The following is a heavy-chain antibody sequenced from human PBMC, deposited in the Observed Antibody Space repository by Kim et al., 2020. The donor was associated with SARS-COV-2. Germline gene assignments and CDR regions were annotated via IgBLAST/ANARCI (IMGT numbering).Heavy chain of an antibody. Sequence: GGSLRLSCAASGFTFSSYAMSWVRQAPGKGLEWVSAISGSGGSTYYADSVKGRFTISRDNSKNTLYLQMNSLRAEDTAVYYCAKDIRGRITFGGVIVTNGDAFDIWGQGTMVTVSS. V-gene: IGHV3-23*01. J-gene: IGHJ3*02. CDR2: ISGSGGST. CDR1: GFTFSSYA. D-gene: IGHD3-16*02. CDR3: AKDIRGRITFGGVIVTNGDAFDI.